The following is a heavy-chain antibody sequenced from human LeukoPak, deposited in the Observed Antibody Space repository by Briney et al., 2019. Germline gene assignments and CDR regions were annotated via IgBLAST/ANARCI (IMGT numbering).Heavy chain of an antibody. D-gene: IGHD2-15*01. Sequence: GGSLRLSCAASGFTFSNAWMNWVRQAPGKGLEWVGRIKSKTDGGTTDYAAPVKGRFTISRDDSKTTLYLQMNSLKTEDTAVYCCTTRYCSGGRCDYWGQGTLVTVSS. CDR2: IKSKTDGGTT. CDR3: TTRYCSGGRCDY. J-gene: IGHJ4*02. CDR1: GFTFSNAW. V-gene: IGHV3-15*01.